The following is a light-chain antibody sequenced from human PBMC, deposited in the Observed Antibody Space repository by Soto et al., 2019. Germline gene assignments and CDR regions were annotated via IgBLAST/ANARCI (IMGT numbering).Light chain of an antibody. CDR1: SSDVGGYNY. J-gene: IGLJ2*01. CDR2: EVT. CDR3: SSYGGVNNVL. V-gene: IGLV2-8*01. Sequence: QSALTQPPSASGSPGQSVIISCTGTSSDVGGYNYVSWYQQHPGKAPKLIIYEVTKRPSGVPYRVSGSKSGNTASLTVSGLQTEDEADYYCSSYGGVNNVLFGGGTKLTVL.